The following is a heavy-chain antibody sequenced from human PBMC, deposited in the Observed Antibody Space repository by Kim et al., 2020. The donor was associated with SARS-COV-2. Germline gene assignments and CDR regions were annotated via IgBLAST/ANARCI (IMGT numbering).Heavy chain of an antibody. D-gene: IGHD5-12*01. J-gene: IGHJ4*02. Sequence: GGSLRLSCAASGFTFSSYAMSWVRQAPGKGLEWVSVIYSGGSSTYYADSVKGRFTISRDNSKNTLYLQMNSLRAEDTAVYYCAKDRCGGGRDGYNYLCYFDYWGQGTLVTVSS. V-gene: IGHV3-23*03. CDR1: GFTFSSYA. CDR3: AKDRCGGGRDGYNYLCYFDY. CDR2: IYSGGSST.